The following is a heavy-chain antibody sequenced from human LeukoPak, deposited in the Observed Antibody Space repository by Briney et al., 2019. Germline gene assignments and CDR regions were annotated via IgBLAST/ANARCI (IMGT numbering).Heavy chain of an antibody. CDR3: AKVTPGSTARKSGLDF. V-gene: IGHV3-30*18. Sequence: GGSLRLSCAASGFSLSSYGMHWVRQTPGKGLEWVAVMSFDGSNIYYGDSVKGRFTISRDNSKNTLYLQMNSLRVEDTALYYCAKVTPGSTARKSGLDFWGQGTLVTVSS. J-gene: IGHJ4*02. CDR2: MSFDGSNI. D-gene: IGHD2-21*02. CDR1: GFSLSSYG.